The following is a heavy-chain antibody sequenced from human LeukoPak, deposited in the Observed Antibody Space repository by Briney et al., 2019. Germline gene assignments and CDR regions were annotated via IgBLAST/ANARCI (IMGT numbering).Heavy chain of an antibody. V-gene: IGHV1-2*06. J-gene: IGHJ3*02. CDR1: GYTFTGYY. CDR2: INPNSGGT. D-gene: IGHD3-22*01. Sequence: ASVKVSCKASGYTFTGYYMHWVRQAPGQGLEWMGRINPNSGGTNYVQKLQGRVTMTTDTSTSTAYMELRSLRSDDTAVYYCARDRTYYYDSSGQDAFDIWGQGTRVTVSS. CDR3: ARDRTYYYDSSGQDAFDI.